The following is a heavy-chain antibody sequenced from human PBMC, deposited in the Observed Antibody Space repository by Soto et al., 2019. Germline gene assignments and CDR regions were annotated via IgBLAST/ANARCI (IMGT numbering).Heavy chain of an antibody. CDR2: ISTAGNT. Sequence: EVQLVESGGDLVQPGGSLRLSCAASGFTFSNYDMHWVRRATGKGLEWVSTISTAGNTYSPGSVKGRFTISRENAKNSLYLQMNSLRVDDTAVYYCARGRDSGLYYFDYWGRGTLVTVSS. CDR1: GFTFSNYD. J-gene: IGHJ4*02. CDR3: ARGRDSGLYYFDY. D-gene: IGHD2-21*01. V-gene: IGHV3-13*01.